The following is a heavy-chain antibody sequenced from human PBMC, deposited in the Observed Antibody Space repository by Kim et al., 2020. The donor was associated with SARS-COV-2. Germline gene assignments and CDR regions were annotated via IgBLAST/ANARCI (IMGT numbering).Heavy chain of an antibody. J-gene: IGHJ3*02. Sequence: NPSLKSRVTISVDTSKNQFSLKRSSVTAADTAVYYCARHWGNYGVNDAFDIWGQGTMVTVSS. V-gene: IGHV4-59*08. CDR3: ARHWGNYGVNDAFDI. D-gene: IGHD4-17*01.